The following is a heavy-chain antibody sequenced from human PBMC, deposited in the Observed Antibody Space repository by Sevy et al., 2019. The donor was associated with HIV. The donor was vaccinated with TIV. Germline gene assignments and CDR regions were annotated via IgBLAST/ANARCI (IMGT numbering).Heavy chain of an antibody. CDR3: AKDMGVAVAGNAFDI. D-gene: IGHD6-19*01. Sequence: GGSLRLSCAVSGFTFDDYAMHWVRQAPGKGLEWVSGISWNSGSIGYAHSVKGRFTISRDNAKNSLYLQMNSLRAEDTALYYCAKDMGVAVAGNAFDIWGQGTMVTVSS. CDR1: GFTFDDYA. V-gene: IGHV3-9*01. J-gene: IGHJ3*02. CDR2: ISWNSGSI.